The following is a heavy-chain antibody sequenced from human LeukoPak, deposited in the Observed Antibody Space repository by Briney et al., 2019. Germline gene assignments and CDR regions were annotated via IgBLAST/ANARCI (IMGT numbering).Heavy chain of an antibody. J-gene: IGHJ6*02. CDR2: VYIGGSP. V-gene: IGHV4-4*07. Sequence: PSETLSLTRTVSGDSMSIFHWTWVRHPAGQGLEWIGRVYIGGSPNYNPSLKSRVTMSLDTSKNQFSLKLASVTAADTAIYYCARDNPARDYYYGMDVWGQGTTVTVSS. CDR1: GDSMSIFH. CDR3: ARDNPARDYYYGMDV.